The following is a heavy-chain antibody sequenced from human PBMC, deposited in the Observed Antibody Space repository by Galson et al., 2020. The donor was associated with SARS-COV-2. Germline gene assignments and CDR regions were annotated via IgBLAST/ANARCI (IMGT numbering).Heavy chain of an antibody. CDR3: ARDSQGGNDYKYLLF. Sequence: ASVKVSCKASGYTFTSYYIHWVRQAPGHGLEWMGIINPSGGGTTYAQKFQGRVTMPRDTSTSTVYMELSSLRSEDTAVYYCARDSQGGNDYKYLLFWGQGTLVTVSS. CDR1: GYTFTSYY. V-gene: IGHV1-46*01. D-gene: IGHD4-4*01. J-gene: IGHJ4*02. CDR2: INPSGGGT.